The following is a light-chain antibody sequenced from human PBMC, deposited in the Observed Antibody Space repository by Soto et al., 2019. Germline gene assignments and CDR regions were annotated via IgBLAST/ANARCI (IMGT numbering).Light chain of an antibody. CDR2: GAS. Sequence: IVMTQSPATLSVSPGDRVTLSCRASQSVSSDLAWYQQRPGQAPRLLIYGASTRATGIPARFSGTGSGTEFTLTISSLQSEDFAFYYCQQSYGTFGPGTKVDIK. CDR1: QSVSSD. CDR3: QQSYGT. J-gene: IGKJ3*01. V-gene: IGKV3-15*01.